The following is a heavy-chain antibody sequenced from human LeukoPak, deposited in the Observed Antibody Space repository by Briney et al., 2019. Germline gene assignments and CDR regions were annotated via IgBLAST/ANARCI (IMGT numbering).Heavy chain of an antibody. J-gene: IGHJ4*02. CDR3: TPHSSRFDY. CDR1: GFTFSNAW. CDR2: IKSKIEGGTT. Sequence: PGGSLRLSCAASGFTFSNAWMTWVRQAPGKGLEWVGRIKSKIEGGTTDYAAPVKGRFTISRDDSKNTLYLQMSSLKTEDTAVYYCTPHSSRFDYWGQETLVTVSS. V-gene: IGHV3-15*01. D-gene: IGHD6-13*01.